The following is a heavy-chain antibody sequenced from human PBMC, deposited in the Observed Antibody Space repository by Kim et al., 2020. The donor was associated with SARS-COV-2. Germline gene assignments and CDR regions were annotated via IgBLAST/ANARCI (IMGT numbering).Heavy chain of an antibody. CDR1: GFTFSDYA. V-gene: IGHV3-64D*06. CDR3: VRYGGDYGAVY. J-gene: IGHJ4*02. D-gene: IGHD3-10*01. CDR2: ITRSGDGS. Sequence: GGSLRLSCAASGFTFSDYAMHWVRQAPGKGLEFVSAITRSGDGSFFSASVEGRFTVSRDNSKNTLYLQMNSLRPEDTSVYYCVRYGGDYGAVYWGQGTLVTVSS.